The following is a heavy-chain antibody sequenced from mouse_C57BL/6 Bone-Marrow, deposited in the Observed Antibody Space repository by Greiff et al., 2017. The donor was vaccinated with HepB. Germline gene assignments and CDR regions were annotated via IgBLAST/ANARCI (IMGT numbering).Heavy chain of an antibody. D-gene: IGHD1-1*01. J-gene: IGHJ2*01. CDR2: INPSSGYT. CDR3: ARFYYYGSKGY. Sequence: VQLQQSGAELARPGASVKMSRKASGYTFTSYTMHWVKQRPGQGLEWIGYINPSSGYTKYNQKFKDKATLTADKSSSTAYMQLSSLTSEDSAVYYCARFYYYGSKGYWGQGTTLTVSS. V-gene: IGHV1-4*01. CDR1: GYTFTSYT.